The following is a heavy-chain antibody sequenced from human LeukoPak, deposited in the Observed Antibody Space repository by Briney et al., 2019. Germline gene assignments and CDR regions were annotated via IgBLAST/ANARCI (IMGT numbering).Heavy chain of an antibody. CDR2: IFYSGST. CDR1: GGSISNYY. Sequence: PSETLSLTCSVSGGSISNYYWSWIRQPPGKGLEWIGYIFYSGSTKYNPSLKSRVTISVDTSKNQFSLKLRSVSAADTAVYYCARHPPRGSSGNAFDIWGQGTLVTVSS. CDR3: ARHPPRGSSGNAFDI. D-gene: IGHD6-19*01. J-gene: IGHJ3*02. V-gene: IGHV4-59*08.